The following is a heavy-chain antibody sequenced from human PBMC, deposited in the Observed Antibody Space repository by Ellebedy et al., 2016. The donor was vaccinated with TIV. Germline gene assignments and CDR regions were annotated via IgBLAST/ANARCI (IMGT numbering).Heavy chain of an antibody. J-gene: IGHJ4*02. CDR1: GFTFSSYG. D-gene: IGHD4-17*01. Sequence: GESLKISCAASGFTFSSYGMHWVRQAPGKGLEWVAVISYDGSNKYYADSVKGRFTISRDNSKNTLYLQMNSLRAEDTAVYYCAKLDYGDYVGVYWGQGTLVTVSS. CDR3: AKLDYGDYVGVY. V-gene: IGHV3-30*18. CDR2: ISYDGSNK.